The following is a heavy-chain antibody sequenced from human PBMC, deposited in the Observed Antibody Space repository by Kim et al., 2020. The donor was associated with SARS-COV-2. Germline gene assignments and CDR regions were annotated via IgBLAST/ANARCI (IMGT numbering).Heavy chain of an antibody. CDR2: IYYSGST. CDR3: ARDQSSSSWYTGGYYYYYGMDV. V-gene: IGHV4-30-4*01. CDR1: GGSISSGDYY. Sequence: SETLSLTCTVSGGSISSGDYYWSWIRQPPGKGLEWIGYIYYSGSTYYNPSLKSRVTISVDTSKNQFSLKLSSVTAADTAVYYCARDQSSSSWYTGGYYYYYGMDVWGQGTTVTVSS. J-gene: IGHJ6*02. D-gene: IGHD6-13*01.